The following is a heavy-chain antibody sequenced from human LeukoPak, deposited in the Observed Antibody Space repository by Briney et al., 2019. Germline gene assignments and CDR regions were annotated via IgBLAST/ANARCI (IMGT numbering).Heavy chain of an antibody. V-gene: IGHV3-33*01. J-gene: IGHJ4*02. D-gene: IGHD6-13*01. CDR1: GFTFSSYG. CDR2: IWYDGSYK. Sequence: PGGSLRLSCAASGFTFSSYGIHWVRQAPGKGLEWVAVIWYDGSYKYYADSVKGRFTISRDNSKNTLYLQMNSLRAEDTAVYYCARNREQQLNSPIDYWGQGTLVTVSS. CDR3: ARNREQQLNSPIDY.